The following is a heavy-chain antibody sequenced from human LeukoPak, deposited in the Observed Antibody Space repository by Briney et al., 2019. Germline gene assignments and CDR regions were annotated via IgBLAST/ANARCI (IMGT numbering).Heavy chain of an antibody. V-gene: IGHV3-74*01. CDR3: ARASTAVTTRDYFDY. D-gene: IGHD4-17*01. CDR1: GFSFSNYW. Sequence: PGGSLRLSCAASGFSFSNYWMHWVRQAPGEGLVWVSRIKSDGSTTTYADSVKGRFTISRDNAKNTLYLELNSLRAEDTAVYYCARASTAVTTRDYFDYWGQGTLVTVSS. CDR2: IKSDGSTT. J-gene: IGHJ4*02.